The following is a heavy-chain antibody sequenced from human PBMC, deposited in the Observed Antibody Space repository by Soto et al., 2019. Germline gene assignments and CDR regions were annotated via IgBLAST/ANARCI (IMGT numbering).Heavy chain of an antibody. CDR2: IYSGGST. CDR1: GFTVSSNY. V-gene: IGHV3-53*01. Sequence: GGSLRLSCAASGFTVSSNYMSWVRQAPGKGLEWVSVIYSGGSTYYADSVKGRFTISRDNSKNTLYLQMNSLRAEDTAVYYCARDRWEQRKEWDAFDIWGQGTMVTVSS. D-gene: IGHD1-26*01. J-gene: IGHJ3*02. CDR3: ARDRWEQRKEWDAFDI.